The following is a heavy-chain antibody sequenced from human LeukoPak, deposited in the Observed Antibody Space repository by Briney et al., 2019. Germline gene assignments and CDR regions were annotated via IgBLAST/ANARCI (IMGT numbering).Heavy chain of an antibody. J-gene: IGHJ6*02. CDR1: GFTFSSYW. CDR2: IKSDGSET. V-gene: IGHV3-74*01. Sequence: PGRSLRLSCAASGFTFSSYWMHWVRQAPGKGLMWVSRIKSDGSETSYADSVKGRFTISRDNARNTLYLQMNSPRPEDTAIYYCASDRVFYGLDVWGQGTTVTVSS. CDR3: ASDRVFYGLDV.